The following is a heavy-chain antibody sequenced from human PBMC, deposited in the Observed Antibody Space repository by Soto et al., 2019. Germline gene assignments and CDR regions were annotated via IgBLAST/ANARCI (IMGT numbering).Heavy chain of an antibody. D-gene: IGHD4-17*01. CDR3: ARDSLTTVVTHHYYYGMDV. J-gene: IGHJ6*02. Sequence: ASVKVSCKASGYTFTSYYMHWVRQAPGQGLEWMGIINPSGGSTSYAQKFQGRVTMTRDTSTSTVYMGLSSLRSEDTAVYYCARDSLTTVVTHHYYYGMDVWGQGTTVTVSS. CDR2: INPSGGST. V-gene: IGHV1-46*01. CDR1: GYTFTSYY.